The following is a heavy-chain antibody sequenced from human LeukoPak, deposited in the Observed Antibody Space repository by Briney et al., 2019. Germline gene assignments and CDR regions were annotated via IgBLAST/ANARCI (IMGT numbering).Heavy chain of an antibody. CDR1: GFTFSTYS. CDR3: ARAGVGTYGMDV. V-gene: IGHV3-23*01. CDR2: ISGGGDTT. D-gene: IGHD1-14*01. Sequence: GGSLRLSCAASGFTFSTYSMSWVRQAPGKGLEWVSAISGGGDTTYYAYSVKGRFTISRDNSKNTLYLQMNSLRAEDTAVYYCARAGVGTYGMDVWGQGTTVTVSS. J-gene: IGHJ6*02.